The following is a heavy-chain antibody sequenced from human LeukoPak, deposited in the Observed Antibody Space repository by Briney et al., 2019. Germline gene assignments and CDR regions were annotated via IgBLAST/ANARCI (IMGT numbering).Heavy chain of an antibody. Sequence: GGSLRLSCAASGFTFNSYWMHWVRQAPGKGLVWVSRINSDGSGTSDADFVKGRFTISRDNSKNTLYLQMNSLRAEDTAVYYCAKEFPDGGGGFDYWGQGTLVTVSS. CDR1: GFTFNSYW. D-gene: IGHD1-14*01. CDR2: INSDGSGT. V-gene: IGHV3-74*01. J-gene: IGHJ4*02. CDR3: AKEFPDGGGGFDY.